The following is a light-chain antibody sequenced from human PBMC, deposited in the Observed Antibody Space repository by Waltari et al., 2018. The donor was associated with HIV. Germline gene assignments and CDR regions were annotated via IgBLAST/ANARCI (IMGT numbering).Light chain of an antibody. CDR3: QQYAYLPIT. V-gene: IGKV3-20*01. J-gene: IGKJ5*01. CDR2: DAS. Sequence: EIVLTQSPDTLSLSLGERVTLSCRASHSVSRNQLAWFLQKPGQAPRVLMYDASSRAAGIPDRISGSGSGTDFTLTINRLEPEDFAVYYCQQYAYLPITFGQGTRLEIK. CDR1: HSVSRNQ.